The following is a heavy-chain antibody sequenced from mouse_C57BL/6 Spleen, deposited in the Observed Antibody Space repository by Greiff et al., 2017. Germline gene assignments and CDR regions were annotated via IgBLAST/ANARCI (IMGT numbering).Heavy chain of an antibody. V-gene: IGHV1-82*01. CDR2: IYPGDGDT. J-gene: IGHJ2*01. CDR1: GYAFSSSW. D-gene: IGHD2-3*01. CDR3: ARGDGYYDY. Sequence: VQLQQSGPELVKPGASVKISCKASGYAFSSSWMNWVKQRPGKGLEWIGRIYPGDGDTNYNGKFKGKATLTADKSSSTAYMQLSSLTSEDSAVYFCARGDGYYDYGGQGTTLTVSS.